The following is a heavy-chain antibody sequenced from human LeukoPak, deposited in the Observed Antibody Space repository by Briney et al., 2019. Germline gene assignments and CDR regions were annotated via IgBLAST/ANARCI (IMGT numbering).Heavy chain of an antibody. Sequence: SETLSLTCTVSGGSISSYYWSWIRQPPGKGLEWIGYIYYSGSTNYNPSLKSRATISVDTSKNQFSLKLSSVTAADTAVYYCASTNPSSSAWGGAFDIWGQGTMVTVSS. V-gene: IGHV4-59*01. CDR3: ASTNPSSSAWGGAFDI. D-gene: IGHD6-6*01. CDR2: IYYSGST. CDR1: GGSISSYY. J-gene: IGHJ3*02.